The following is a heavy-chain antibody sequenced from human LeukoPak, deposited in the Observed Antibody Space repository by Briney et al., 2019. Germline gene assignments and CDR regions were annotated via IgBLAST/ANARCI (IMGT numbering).Heavy chain of an antibody. J-gene: IGHJ4*02. CDR3: ARADSSSWYGSQAFDY. CDR2: IYYSGTT. CDR1: GGSISTYY. V-gene: IGHV4-59*01. Sequence: SETLSLTCTVSGGSISTYYWNWIRQPPGKGLEWIGYIYYSGTTNYNPSLKSRVSMSVDTSKTQFSLKLSSVTAADTAVYYCARADSSSWYGSQAFDYWGQGTLVTVSS. D-gene: IGHD6-13*01.